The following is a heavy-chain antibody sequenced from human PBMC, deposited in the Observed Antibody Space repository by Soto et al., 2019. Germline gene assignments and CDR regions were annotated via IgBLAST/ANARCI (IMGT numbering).Heavy chain of an antibody. Sequence: EVQLLESGGGLVQPGGSLRLSCAASGFTFSSYAMSWVRQAPGKGLEWVSAISGSGGSTYYADSVKGRFTISRDNSKNTLYLQMNSLRAEDTAVYHCAKDPNFHVGGSYYWFDPWGQGTLVTVSS. D-gene: IGHD1-26*01. J-gene: IGHJ5*02. V-gene: IGHV3-23*01. CDR3: AKDPNFHVGGSYYWFDP. CDR1: GFTFSSYA. CDR2: ISGSGGST.